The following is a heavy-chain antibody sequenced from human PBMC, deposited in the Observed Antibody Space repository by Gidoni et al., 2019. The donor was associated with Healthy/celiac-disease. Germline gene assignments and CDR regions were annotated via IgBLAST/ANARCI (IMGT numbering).Heavy chain of an antibody. V-gene: IGHV3-7*01. CDR3: ASTPGYYDFWSGYYCFSQ. CDR1: GFTFRSYW. Sequence: EVQLVESGGGLVQPGGSLRLSCAASGFTFRSYWMSWVRQAPGKGLEWVANIKQDGSEKYYVDSVKGRFTISRDNAKNSLYLQMNSLRAEDTAVYYCASTPGYYDFWSGYYCFSQWGQGTLVTVSS. D-gene: IGHD3-3*01. J-gene: IGHJ4*02. CDR2: IKQDGSEK.